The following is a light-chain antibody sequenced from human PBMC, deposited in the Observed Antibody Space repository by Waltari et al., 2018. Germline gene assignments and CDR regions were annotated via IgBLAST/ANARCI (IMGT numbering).Light chain of an antibody. CDR2: DVR. Sequence: QSALTQPASMSGSPGQSITISCTGTSSDVGAYNFVSWYQQHPGNTPKLIIYDVRIRPLGVSNRFSGSKSGNTASLTISGLQAEDDADYYCCSYRSTFPWVFGGGTKVTVL. CDR1: SSDVGAYNF. CDR3: CSYRSTFPWV. V-gene: IGLV2-14*03. J-gene: IGLJ3*02.